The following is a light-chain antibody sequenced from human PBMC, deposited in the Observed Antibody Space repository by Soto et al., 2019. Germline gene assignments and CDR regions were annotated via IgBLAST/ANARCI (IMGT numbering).Light chain of an antibody. CDR3: QQRSNWPRT. J-gene: IGKJ1*01. Sequence: NVLKHSPATLSLYPGERATLSCGASQSVSSYLAWYQQKPGQAPRLLIYDASNRATAIPARFSGSGSGTDFTLTISSLETEDFAVYYCQQRSNWPRTFGHGTKVDIK. V-gene: IGKV3-11*01. CDR2: DAS. CDR1: QSVSSY.